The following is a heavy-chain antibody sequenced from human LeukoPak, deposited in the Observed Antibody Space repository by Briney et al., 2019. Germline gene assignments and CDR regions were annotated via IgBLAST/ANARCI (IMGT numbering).Heavy chain of an antibody. V-gene: IGHV4-38-2*02. Sequence: PSETLSLTCNVSGYSISTSYYWGWIRQPPGKGLEWIGSIYHSGNTYYNPSLKSRVTISVDTSKNQFSLKLNSVTAADTAVYYCARAGYGDSDFDYWGQGTLVTVSS. D-gene: IGHD4-17*01. CDR1: GYSISTSYY. CDR3: ARAGYGDSDFDY. J-gene: IGHJ4*02. CDR2: IYHSGNT.